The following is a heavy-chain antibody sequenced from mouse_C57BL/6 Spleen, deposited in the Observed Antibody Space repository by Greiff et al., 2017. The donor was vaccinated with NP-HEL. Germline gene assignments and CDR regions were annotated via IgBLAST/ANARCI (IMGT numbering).Heavy chain of an antibody. CDR3: ARGYDGYLDY. CDR1: GFTFSSYA. D-gene: IGHD2-3*01. CDR2: ISDGGSYT. Sequence: DVHLVESGGGLVKPGGSLKLSCAASGFTFSSYAMSWVRQTPEKRLEWVATISDGGSYTYYPDNVKGRFTISRDNAKNNLYLQMSHLKSEDTAMYYSARGYDGYLDYWGQGTTLTVSS. V-gene: IGHV5-4*01. J-gene: IGHJ2*01.